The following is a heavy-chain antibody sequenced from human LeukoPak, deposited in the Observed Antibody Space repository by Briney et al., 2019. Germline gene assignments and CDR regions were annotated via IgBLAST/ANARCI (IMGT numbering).Heavy chain of an antibody. D-gene: IGHD3-10*01. CDR3: ASCHNFGYYYYYMDV. CDR2: IYTSGST. Sequence: PSQTLSLTCTVSGGSVSSSSYYWSWIRQPAGKGLEWIGRIYTSGSTNYNPSLKSQVTISVDTSKNQFSLKLSSVTAADTAVYYCASCHNFGYYYYYMDVWGKGTTVTVSS. CDR1: GGSVSSSSYY. J-gene: IGHJ6*03. V-gene: IGHV4-61*02.